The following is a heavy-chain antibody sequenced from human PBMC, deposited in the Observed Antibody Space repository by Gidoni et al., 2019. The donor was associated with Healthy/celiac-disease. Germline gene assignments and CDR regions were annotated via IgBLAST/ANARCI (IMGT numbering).Heavy chain of an antibody. CDR3: AREEPYYDILTGYYSYYYYGMDV. V-gene: IGHV1-2*02. Sequence: QVQLVQSGAEVKKPGASVKVSCKASGYTFTGYYMHWVRQAPGQGLEWMGWINPNSGGTNYAQKFQGRVTMTRDTSISTAYMELSRLRSDDTAVYYCAREEPYYDILTGYYSYYYYGMDVWGQGTTVTVSS. D-gene: IGHD3-9*01. CDR2: INPNSGGT. CDR1: GYTFTGYY. J-gene: IGHJ6*02.